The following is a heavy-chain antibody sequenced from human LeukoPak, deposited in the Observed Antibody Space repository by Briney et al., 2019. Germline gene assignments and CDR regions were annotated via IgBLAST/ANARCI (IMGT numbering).Heavy chain of an antibody. J-gene: IGHJ5*02. CDR2: IYSGGST. D-gene: IGHD3-3*01. CDR3: ARGRGSGYPNWFDP. CDR1: GFTVSSNY. V-gene: IGHV3-66*02. Sequence: GGSLRLSCAASGFTVSSNYMSWVRQAPGKGLEWVSVIYSGGSTYYADSVKGRFTISRDNSKNTLYLQMNSLRAEDTAVYYCARGRGSGYPNWFDPWGQGTLVTVSS.